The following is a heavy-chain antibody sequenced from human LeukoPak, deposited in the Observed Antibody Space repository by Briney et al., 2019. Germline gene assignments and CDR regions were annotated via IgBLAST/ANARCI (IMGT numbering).Heavy chain of an antibody. CDR2: IRYDGSNK. Sequence: GGSLRLSCAASGFTFSSYGMHWVRQAPGKGLEGVAFIRYDGSNKYYADSVKGRFTISRDNSKNTLYLQINSLRAEDTAVYYCARVYYYDSSGYLNPFDYWGQGTLVTVSS. V-gene: IGHV3-30*02. D-gene: IGHD3-22*01. J-gene: IGHJ4*02. CDR3: ARVYYYDSSGYLNPFDY. CDR1: GFTFSSYG.